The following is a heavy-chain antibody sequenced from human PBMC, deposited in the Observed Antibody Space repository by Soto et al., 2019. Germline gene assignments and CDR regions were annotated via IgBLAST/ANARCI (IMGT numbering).Heavy chain of an antibody. CDR1: GGTFSSYP. J-gene: IGHJ2*01. V-gene: IGHV1-69*12. CDR3: ARGADGYRGGWYFDL. CDR2: IIPIFGSA. D-gene: IGHD5-12*01. Sequence: QVQLVQSGAEVKKPGSSVKVSCKPSGGTFSSYPITWVRQAPGQGLEWMGGIIPIFGSANYAQNFQGRVTITGDESKTTIYMELRSLRFEDTAVYYCARGADGYRGGWYFDLWGRGTLVTVSS.